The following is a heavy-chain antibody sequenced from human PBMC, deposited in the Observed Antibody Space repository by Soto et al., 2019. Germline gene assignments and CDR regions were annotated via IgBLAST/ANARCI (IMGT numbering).Heavy chain of an antibody. CDR2: ISYDGTIT. D-gene: IGHD2-2*01. V-gene: IGHV3-30-3*01. CDR3: ATTRVGPCSSSICFSGIFDGMDV. J-gene: IGHJ6*02. Sequence: GWSLRLSCAASGFTISNYGMHWVRQAPGKGLEWVAFISYDGTITYYADSVKGRFTISRDNSKNTLYLQMNSLRTEDTAVYYCATTRVGPCSSSICFSGIFDGMDVWGQGTTVTVSS. CDR1: GFTISNYG.